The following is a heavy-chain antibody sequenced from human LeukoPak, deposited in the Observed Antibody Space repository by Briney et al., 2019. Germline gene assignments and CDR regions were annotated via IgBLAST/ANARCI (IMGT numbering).Heavy chain of an antibody. V-gene: IGHV3-7*01. J-gene: IGHJ4*02. D-gene: IGHD3-16*01. CDR3: ARDDKITFGTDY. CDR2: IKEDGSEK. CDR1: GFTFSSYS. Sequence: GGSLRLSCAASGFTFSSYSMNWVRQAPGKGLEWVANIKEDGSEKYYVDSVKGRFTISRDNAKNSVYLHINSLRVEDTAVYYCARDDKITFGTDYWGQGTLVTVSS.